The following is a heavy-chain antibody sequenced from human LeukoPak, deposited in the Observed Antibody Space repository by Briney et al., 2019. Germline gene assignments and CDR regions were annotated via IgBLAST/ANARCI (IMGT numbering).Heavy chain of an antibody. J-gene: IGHJ4*02. V-gene: IGHV4-61*01. CDR2: IYYSGST. Sequence: SETLSLTCIVSGVSVSSGSYYWSWIRQPPGKGLEWIGYIYYSGSTNYNPSLKSRVTISVDTSKNQFSLKLSSVTAADTAVYYCARVSDFWSGYPHDYWGQGTLVTVSS. CDR1: GVSVSSGSYY. CDR3: ARVSDFWSGYPHDY. D-gene: IGHD3-3*01.